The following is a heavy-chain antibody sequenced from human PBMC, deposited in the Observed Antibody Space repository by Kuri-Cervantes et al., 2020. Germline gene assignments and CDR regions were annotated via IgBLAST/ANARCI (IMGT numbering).Heavy chain of an antibody. D-gene: IGHD6-19*01. J-gene: IGHJ4*02. V-gene: IGHV3-13*01. CDR3: ARDGDSSGWDFDY. CDR2: IGTAGDT. CDR1: GFTFSSYD. Sequence: GESLKISCAASGFTFSSYDMHWVRQATGKGLEWVSAIGTAGDTYYPGSVKGRFTTSRENAKNSLYLQMNSLRAEDSAVYYCARDGDSSGWDFDYWGQGTLVTVSS.